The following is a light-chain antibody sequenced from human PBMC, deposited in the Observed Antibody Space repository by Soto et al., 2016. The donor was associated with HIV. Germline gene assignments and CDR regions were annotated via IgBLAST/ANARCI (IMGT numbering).Light chain of an antibody. CDR2: AAS. J-gene: IGKJ5*01. Sequence: DIQMTQSPSAMSASVGDRVTITCRASQGISNFLAWFQHKPGKVPRRLVYAASTLHSGVPSRFSGSASGTDFSLTISNLQPEDFATYYCQQSYSIPLTFGQGTRLEI. V-gene: IGKV1-17*03. CDR1: QGISNF. CDR3: QQSYSIPLT.